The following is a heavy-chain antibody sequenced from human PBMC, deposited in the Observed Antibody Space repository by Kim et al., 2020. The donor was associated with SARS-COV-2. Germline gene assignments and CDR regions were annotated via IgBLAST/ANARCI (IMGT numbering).Heavy chain of an antibody. J-gene: IGHJ6*02. CDR2: INHSGST. CDR1: GGSFSGYY. D-gene: IGHD3-3*01. Sequence: SETLSLTCAVYGGSFSGYYWSWIRQPPEKGLEWIGEINHSGSTNYNPSLKSRVTISVDTSKNQFSLKLSSVTAADTAVYYCARGHAGDDFWSGYYTGIPVYYYYYGMDVWGQGTTVTVSS. V-gene: IGHV4-34*01. CDR3: ARGHAGDDFWSGYYTGIPVYYYYYGMDV.